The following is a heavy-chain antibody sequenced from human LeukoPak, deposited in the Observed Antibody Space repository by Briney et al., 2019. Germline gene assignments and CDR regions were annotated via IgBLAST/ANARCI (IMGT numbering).Heavy chain of an antibody. Sequence: GGSLRLSCSASGFTFNIYAMHWVRQAPGTGLEYVSAISTDDRGTYYADSVKGRFTISRDNSKNALYLQMSSLRPEDTAIYYCVRYSNSCYDPWGQGTLVTVSS. V-gene: IGHV3-64D*06. J-gene: IGHJ5*02. CDR3: VRYSNSCYDP. D-gene: IGHD5-12*01. CDR2: ISTDDRGT. CDR1: GFTFNIYA.